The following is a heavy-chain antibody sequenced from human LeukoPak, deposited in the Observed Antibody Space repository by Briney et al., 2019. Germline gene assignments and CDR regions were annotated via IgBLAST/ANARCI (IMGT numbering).Heavy chain of an antibody. CDR3: ARGNTEYSSSPQRTYYFEY. CDR1: GGVFSGYY. D-gene: IGHD6-6*01. Sequence: SETLSLTCAVDGGVFSGYYWSWVRQPPGKGLEWSGEINHSGSTNYNPSLKSRVTISVDTSKNQFSLKLSSVTAADTAVYYCARGNTEYSSSPQRTYYFEYWGQGTLVTVSS. V-gene: IGHV4-34*01. CDR2: INHSGST. J-gene: IGHJ4*02.